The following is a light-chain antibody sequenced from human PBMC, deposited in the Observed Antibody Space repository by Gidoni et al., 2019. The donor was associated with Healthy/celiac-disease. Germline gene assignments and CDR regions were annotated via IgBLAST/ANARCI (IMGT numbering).Light chain of an antibody. Sequence: DIQMTQSPSSLSASVGDRVTITCRASQSISSYLNWYQQKPGKAPKILIYAASSLQSGVPSRFSGSGSGTDFTLTISSLQPEDFATYYCQQSYSTSSITFXQXTRLXIK. CDR1: QSISSY. CDR2: AAS. V-gene: IGKV1-39*01. J-gene: IGKJ5*01. CDR3: QQSYSTSSIT.